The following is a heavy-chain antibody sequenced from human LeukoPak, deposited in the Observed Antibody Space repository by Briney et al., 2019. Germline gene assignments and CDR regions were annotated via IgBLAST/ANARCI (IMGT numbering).Heavy chain of an antibody. D-gene: IGHD6-13*01. CDR2: INHSGST. J-gene: IGHJ3*02. CDR3: ARGVWRQQLARGMDAFDI. CDR1: GGSFSGYY. Sequence: SETLSLTCAVYGGSFSGYYWSWIRQPPGKGLEWIGEINHSGSTNYNPSLKSRVTISVDTSKNQFSLKLSSVTAADTAVYYCARGVWRQQLARGMDAFDIWGQGTMVTVSS. V-gene: IGHV4-34*01.